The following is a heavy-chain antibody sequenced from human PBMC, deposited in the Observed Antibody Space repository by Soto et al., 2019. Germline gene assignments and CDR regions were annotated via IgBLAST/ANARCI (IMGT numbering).Heavy chain of an antibody. Sequence: ASVKVSCKASGYTFTSYGISWVRQAPGQGLEWMGWVSGYNGNTNDAQKFQGRVTMTTDTSTSTFYMALRSLRSDDTAVYYCAXDRMGNYNYYGMYVWGQGTTVTVSS. CDR2: VSGYNGNT. D-gene: IGHD2-8*01. CDR1: GYTFTSYG. CDR3: AXDRMGNYNYYGMYV. V-gene: IGHV1-18*01. J-gene: IGHJ6*02.